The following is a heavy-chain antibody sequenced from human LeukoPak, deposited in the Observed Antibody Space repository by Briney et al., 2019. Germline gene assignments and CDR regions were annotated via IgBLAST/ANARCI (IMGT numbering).Heavy chain of an antibody. V-gene: IGHV3-23*01. CDR3: AGIPVFGVVLHQVPV. CDR2: ISGSGGST. J-gene: IGHJ6*04. D-gene: IGHD3-3*01. CDR1: GFTFSSYG. Sequence: HPGGSLRLSCAASGFTFSSYGMHWVRQAPGKGLEWVSAISGSGGSTYYADSVKGRFTISRDNSKNTLYLQMNSLRAEDTAVYFCAGIPVFGVVLHQVPVWGKGTTVTVSS.